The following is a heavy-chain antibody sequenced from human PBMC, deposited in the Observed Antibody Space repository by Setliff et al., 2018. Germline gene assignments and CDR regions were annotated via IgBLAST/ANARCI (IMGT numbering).Heavy chain of an antibody. V-gene: IGHV1-18*01. D-gene: IGHD2-2*01. J-gene: IGHJ4*02. CDR1: GYTFSDYG. Sequence: GASVKVSCKASGYTFSDYGITWVRQAPGQGLEWMGWISAYTGNAYYAHKLQDRVTMTTDTSTGTAYMELRSLTSDDTAVYYCSRLVRYCTTTSCQRLSGDEYWGQGTVVTVPQ. CDR3: SRLVRYCTTTSCQRLSGDEY. CDR2: ISAYTGNA.